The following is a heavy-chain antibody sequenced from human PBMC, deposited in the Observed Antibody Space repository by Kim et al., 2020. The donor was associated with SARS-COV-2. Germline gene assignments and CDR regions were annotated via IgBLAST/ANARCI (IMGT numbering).Heavy chain of an antibody. J-gene: IGHJ4*02. CDR3: ARTRNYFGSGNYYSFEY. D-gene: IGHD3-10*01. CDR1: GGSITSSNYY. V-gene: IGHV4-39*07. CDR2: LFYSGMT. Sequence: SETLSLTCSVSGGSITSSNYYWGWIRQPPGKGLEWVGNLFYSGMTDYNPSLESRLSISIDTSKNEFSLKLTSVTAAYTAVYYCARTRNYFGSGNYYSFEYWGQGSLVTVSS.